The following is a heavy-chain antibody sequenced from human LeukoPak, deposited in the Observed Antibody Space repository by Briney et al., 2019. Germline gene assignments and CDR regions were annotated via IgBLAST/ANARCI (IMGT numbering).Heavy chain of an antibody. CDR3: ARGVGVDGSGTKRHYYYVMDV. J-gene: IGHJ6*02. CDR2: INPNSGGT. CDR1: GYTFTGYY. Sequence: ASVKVSCKASGYTFTGYYMHWVRQAPGQGLEWMGWINPNSGGTNYAQKFQGRVTMTRDTSISTAYMELSRLRSDDTAVYYCARGVGVDGSGTKRHYYYVMDVWGQGTTVTVSS. D-gene: IGHD3-10*01. V-gene: IGHV1-2*02.